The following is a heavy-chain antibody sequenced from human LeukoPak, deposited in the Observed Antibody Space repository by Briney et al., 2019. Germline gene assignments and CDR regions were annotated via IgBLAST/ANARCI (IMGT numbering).Heavy chain of an antibody. CDR3: ARDPGSGWSIDY. CDR1: GFTFNSYE. CDR2: ISSSGSTI. D-gene: IGHD6-19*01. Sequence: GGSLRLSCAASGFTFNSYEMNWVRQAPGKGLEWVSYISSSGSTIYYADSVKGRFTISRDNAKNSLYLQMNSLRAEDTAVYYCARDPGSGWSIDYWGQGTLVTVSS. J-gene: IGHJ4*02. V-gene: IGHV3-48*03.